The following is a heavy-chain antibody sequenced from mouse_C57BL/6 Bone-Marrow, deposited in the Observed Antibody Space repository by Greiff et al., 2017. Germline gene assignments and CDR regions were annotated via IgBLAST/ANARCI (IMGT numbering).Heavy chain of an antibody. D-gene: IGHD1-1*01. CDR2: IYPGSGST. CDR3: ARGFYYGSSGAMDY. CDR1: GYTFTSYW. Sequence: QVQLQQPGAELVKPGASVKMSCKASGYTFTSYWITWVKQRPGQGLEWIGDIYPGSGSTNYNEKFKSKATLTVDTSSSTAYMQLSSLTSEDSAVYYCARGFYYGSSGAMDYWGQGTSVTVSS. J-gene: IGHJ4*01. V-gene: IGHV1-55*01.